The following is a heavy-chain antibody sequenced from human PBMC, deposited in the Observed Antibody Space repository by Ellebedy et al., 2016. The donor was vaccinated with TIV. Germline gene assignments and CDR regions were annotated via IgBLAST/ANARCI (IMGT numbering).Heavy chain of an antibody. D-gene: IGHD6-13*01. CDR1: GFTFSSYW. J-gene: IGHJ4*02. Sequence: GESLKISCAASGFTFSSYWMSWVRQAPGKGLEWVAIIKQDGSEKYYVDSVKGRFTISRDNAKNSLYLQMNSLRAEDTAVYYCARTPGDSWYYFDYWGQGTLVTVSS. CDR2: IKQDGSEK. CDR3: ARTPGDSWYYFDY. V-gene: IGHV3-7*01.